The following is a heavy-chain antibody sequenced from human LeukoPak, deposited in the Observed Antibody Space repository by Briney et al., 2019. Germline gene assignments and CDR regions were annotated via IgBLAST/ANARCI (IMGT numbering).Heavy chain of an antibody. D-gene: IGHD2-15*01. Sequence: ASVKVSCKASGYTFTGYYMHWVRQAPGQGLEWMGWINTNNDGTNYSQKFQGRVTMTRDTSISTAYMELSRLRSDDTAVYYCASAYCSGGSCYSTVDYWGQGTLVTV. V-gene: IGHV1-2*02. CDR3: ASAYCSGGSCYSTVDY. CDR2: INTNNDGT. CDR1: GYTFTGYY. J-gene: IGHJ4*02.